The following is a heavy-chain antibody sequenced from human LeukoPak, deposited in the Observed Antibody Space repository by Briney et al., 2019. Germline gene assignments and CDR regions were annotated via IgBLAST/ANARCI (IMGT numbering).Heavy chain of an antibody. J-gene: IGHJ6*02. CDR1: GGSISSYY. Sequence: PSETLSLTCTVSGGSISSYYWSWIRQPPGKGLEWIGYIYYSGSTNYNPSLKSRVTISVDTSKNQFSLKLSSVTAADTAVYYCASDHGDVEMATHYGMDVWGQGTTVTVSS. V-gene: IGHV4-59*01. CDR3: ASDHGDVEMATHYGMDV. CDR2: IYYSGST. D-gene: IGHD5-24*01.